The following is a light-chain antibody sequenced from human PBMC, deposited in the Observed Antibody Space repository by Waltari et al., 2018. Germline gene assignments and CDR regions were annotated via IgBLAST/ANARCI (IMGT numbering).Light chain of an antibody. V-gene: IGLV2-8*01. CDR1: SSDVGRYNS. CDR2: EVS. CDR3: SSYAASNNFV. Sequence: QSVLTQPPSASGSPGQSVTISCTVTSSDVGRYNSVSWFQQHPGKAPKLMIYEVSKRPSGVPDRFSGSKSGNTASLTVSGLQAEDEADYYCSSYAASNNFVFGTGTKVTVL. J-gene: IGLJ1*01.